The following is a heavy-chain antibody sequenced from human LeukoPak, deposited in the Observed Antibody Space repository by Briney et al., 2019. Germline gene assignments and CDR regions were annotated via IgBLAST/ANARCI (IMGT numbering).Heavy chain of an antibody. CDR2: INESGST. CDR3: ANLLWVSRYFDY. CDR1: GGSISNSRYY. V-gene: IGHV4-39*01. D-gene: IGHD2-21*01. J-gene: IGHJ4*02. Sequence: QPSETLSLTCTVSGGSISNSRYYWAWLRQPPGKGLEWIGSINESGSTYYNASLKSRVTISVDTSKNQFSLNLNSVTAADTAVYYCANLLWVSRYFDYWGQGTLVTVS.